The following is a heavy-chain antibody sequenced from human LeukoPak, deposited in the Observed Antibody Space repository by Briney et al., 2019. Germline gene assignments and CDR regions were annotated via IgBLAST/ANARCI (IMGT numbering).Heavy chain of an antibody. CDR3: ARSPGYYFDY. V-gene: IGHV4-59*01. J-gene: IGHJ4*02. CDR1: GGSISSYY. D-gene: IGHD1-14*01. Sequence: SETLSLTCTVSGGSISSYYWSWLRQPPGKGLEWIGYIYYSGSTNYNPSLKSRVTISVDTSKNQFSLKLSSVTAADTAVYYCARSPGYYFDYWGQGSLVTVSS. CDR2: IYYSGST.